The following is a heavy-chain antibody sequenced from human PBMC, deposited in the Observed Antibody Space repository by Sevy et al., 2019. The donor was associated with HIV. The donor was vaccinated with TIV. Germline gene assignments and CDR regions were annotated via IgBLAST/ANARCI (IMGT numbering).Heavy chain of an antibody. D-gene: IGHD2-15*01. CDR2: ISPHNGDT. Sequence: ASVKVSCKASGYLFTSYRITWVRQAPGKRLELVGWISPHNGDTNYAQRVQDRVNMITDTSTTTAYMELRSLTSDDSAVYYCARAYCSGGRCYSLAYWGQGTLVTVSS. V-gene: IGHV1-18*01. J-gene: IGHJ4*02. CDR3: ARAYCSGGRCYSLAY. CDR1: GYLFTSYR.